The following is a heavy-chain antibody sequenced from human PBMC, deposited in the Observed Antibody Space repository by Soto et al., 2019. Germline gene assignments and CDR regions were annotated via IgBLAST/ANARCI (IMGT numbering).Heavy chain of an antibody. V-gene: IGHV3-33*01. Sequence: GGSLRLSCAASGFTFSNYGMHWVRQAPGKGLEWVAVVWYDGGNKYYADSVKGRFTISRDNSKNTLFLQMNRLRAEDTALYYCARINGDYSPGHYYYGMDVWGQGTTVTVSS. CDR1: GFTFSNYG. D-gene: IGHD4-17*01. J-gene: IGHJ6*02. CDR2: VWYDGGNK. CDR3: ARINGDYSPGHYYYGMDV.